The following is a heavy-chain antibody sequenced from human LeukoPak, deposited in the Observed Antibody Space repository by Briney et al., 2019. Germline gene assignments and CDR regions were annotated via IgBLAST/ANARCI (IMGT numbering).Heavy chain of an antibody. CDR2: ISSSSSYT. Sequence: GGSLRLSCAASGSTFSDYYMSWIRQAPGKGLEWVSYISSSSSYTNYADSVKGRFTISRDNAKNSLYLQMNSLRAEDTAVYYCARLTVKGVRGLDYWGQGTLVTVSS. D-gene: IGHD3-10*01. J-gene: IGHJ4*02. CDR1: GSTFSDYY. V-gene: IGHV3-11*03. CDR3: ARLTVKGVRGLDY.